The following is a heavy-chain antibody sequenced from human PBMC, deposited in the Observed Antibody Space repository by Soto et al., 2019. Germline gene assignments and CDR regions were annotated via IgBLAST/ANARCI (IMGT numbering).Heavy chain of an antibody. Sequence: QVQLQQWGAGLVKPSETLSLTCAVYGGSFSGYYWSWIRQPPGKGLEWIGEINHSGSTNYNPSLKSRVTISVDTSKNQFSLKLSSVTAADTAVYYCARDHDMTTVTTRWFDPWGQGTLVTVSS. CDR1: GGSFSGYY. J-gene: IGHJ5*02. D-gene: IGHD4-17*01. V-gene: IGHV4-34*01. CDR2: INHSGST. CDR3: ARDHDMTTVTTRWFDP.